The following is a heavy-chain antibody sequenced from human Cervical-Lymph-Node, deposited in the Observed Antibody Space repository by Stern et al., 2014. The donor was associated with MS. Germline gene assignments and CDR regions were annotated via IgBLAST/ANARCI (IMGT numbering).Heavy chain of an antibody. CDR1: GFTFSSYG. CDR2: ISYDGTNK. Sequence: QVQLVESGGGVVQSGRSLRLSCEASGFTFSSYGMHWVRQAPGQGLAWVGLISYDGTNKLYAEFVKGRFSISRDNSKNTVFLQVNSLRPEDTAVYYCARDTGDFGGNLLYWGQGTLVTVSS. J-gene: IGHJ4*02. CDR3: ARDTGDFGGNLLY. V-gene: IGHV3-30*03. D-gene: IGHD4-23*01.